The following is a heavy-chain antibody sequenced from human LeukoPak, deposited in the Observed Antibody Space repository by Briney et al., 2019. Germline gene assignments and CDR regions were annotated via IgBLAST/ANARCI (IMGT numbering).Heavy chain of an antibody. V-gene: IGHV1-69*04. CDR3: ARGKIERWLQSLYFDY. CDR2: IIPILGIA. D-gene: IGHD5-24*01. Sequence: SVKVSCKASGGTFSSYAISWVRQAPGQGLEWMGRIIPILGIANYAQKFQGRVSITADKSTSTAYMELSSLRSEDTAVYYCARGKIERWLQSLYFDYWGQGTLVTVSS. CDR1: GGTFSSYA. J-gene: IGHJ4*02.